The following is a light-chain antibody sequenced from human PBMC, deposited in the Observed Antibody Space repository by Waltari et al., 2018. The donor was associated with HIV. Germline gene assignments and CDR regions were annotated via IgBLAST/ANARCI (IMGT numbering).Light chain of an antibody. J-gene: IGLJ2*01. V-gene: IGLV2-14*01. Sequence: QSALTQPASVSGSPGQSITLSCTGPSSDVGGYNYVAWYQQHAGKAPKLMIYEVSNRPSGVSNRFSGSKSGNTASLTISGLQAEDEADYYCSSYTSSSTLVFGGGTKLTVL. CDR2: EVS. CDR3: SSYTSSSTLV. CDR1: SSDVGGYNY.